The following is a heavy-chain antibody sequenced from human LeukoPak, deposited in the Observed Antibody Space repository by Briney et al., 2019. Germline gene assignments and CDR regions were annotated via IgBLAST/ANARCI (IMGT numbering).Heavy chain of an antibody. CDR2: INHSGST. J-gene: IGHJ4*02. Sequence: SETLSLTCAVYGGSFSGYYWSWIRQPPGKGLEWIGEINHSGSTSYNPSLKSRVTISVDTSKNQFSLKLSSVTAADTAVYYCARGGPYGSNCSSTSCYSIIFDYWGQGTLVTVSS. CDR1: GGSFSGYY. D-gene: IGHD2-2*02. V-gene: IGHV4-34*01. CDR3: ARGGPYGSNCSSTSCYSIIFDY.